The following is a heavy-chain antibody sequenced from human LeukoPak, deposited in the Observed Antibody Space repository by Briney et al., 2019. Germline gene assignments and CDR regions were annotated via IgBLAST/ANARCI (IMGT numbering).Heavy chain of an antibody. CDR3: ARAESYGMDV. CDR2: ISSSSSYI. CDR1: GFTVTTLA. Sequence: PGGSLRLSCAASGFTVTTLAMTWVRQAPGKGLEWVSSISSSSSYIYYADSVKGRFTISRDNAKNSLYLQMNSLRAEDTAVYYCARAESYGMDVWGQGTTVTVSS. J-gene: IGHJ6*02. V-gene: IGHV3-21*01.